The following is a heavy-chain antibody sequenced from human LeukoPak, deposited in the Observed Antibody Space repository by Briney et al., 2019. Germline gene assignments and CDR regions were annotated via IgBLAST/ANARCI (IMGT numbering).Heavy chain of an antibody. D-gene: IGHD1-26*01. Sequence: GGSLRLSCAASGFAFDDYAMHWVRQAPGKGLEWVSGISWNSGSIGYADSVKGRFTISRDNAKNSLYLQMNSLRAEDTALYYCAKEYVGALRYWGQGTLVTVSS. CDR3: AKEYVGALRY. V-gene: IGHV3-9*01. CDR1: GFAFDDYA. CDR2: ISWNSGSI. J-gene: IGHJ4*02.